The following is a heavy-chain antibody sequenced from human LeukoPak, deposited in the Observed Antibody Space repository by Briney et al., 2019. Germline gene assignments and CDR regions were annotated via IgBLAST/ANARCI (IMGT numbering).Heavy chain of an antibody. CDR1: GGSISSSNFY. J-gene: IGHJ4*02. CDR2: IYYSGSA. Sequence: SETLSLTCTVSGGSISSSNFYWGWIRQPPGKGLEWIGSIYYSGSAYYNSSLKSRVTISVDTSKNHFSLKLSSVTAADTAVYYCARGGTSSGTIDYWGQGTLVTVSS. CDR3: ARGGTSSGTIDY. V-gene: IGHV4-39*07. D-gene: IGHD2-2*01.